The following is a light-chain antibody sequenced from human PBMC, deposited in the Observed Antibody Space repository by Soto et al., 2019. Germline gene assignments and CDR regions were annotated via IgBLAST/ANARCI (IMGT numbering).Light chain of an antibody. V-gene: IGKV1-39*01. J-gene: IGKJ5*01. Sequence: DIHMTQSPSTLSASVGDRFTITCRSSQSISSWLAWYQQKPGKAPKLLIYDASSLQSGVPSRFSGSGSGTNFTLTISGLRPEDFTTYYCQQNYKTPPVPFGQGTRLAN. CDR1: QSISSW. CDR3: QQNYKTPPVP. CDR2: DAS.